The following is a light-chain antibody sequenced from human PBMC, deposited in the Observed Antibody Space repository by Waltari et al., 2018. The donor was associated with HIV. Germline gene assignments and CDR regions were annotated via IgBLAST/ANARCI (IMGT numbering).Light chain of an antibody. J-gene: IGKJ3*01. V-gene: IGKV3-11*01. CDR2: DTS. CDR3: HQRSTWPFT. Sequence: EIVLTQSPATLSLSPGERAILSCRASQSIRNYLAWYQKRPGQAPRLLFYDTSNRATGVPARFSGSGSGTDFSLTIASLESEDFAIYYCHQRSTWPFTFGPGTKVDI. CDR1: QSIRNY.